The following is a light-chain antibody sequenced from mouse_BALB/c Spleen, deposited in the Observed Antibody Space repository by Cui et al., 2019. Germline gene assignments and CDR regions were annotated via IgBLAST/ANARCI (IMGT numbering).Light chain of an antibody. CDR3: QQWSSNPLT. V-gene: IGKV4-68*01. CDR1: SGVSY. J-gene: IGKJ5*01. CDR2: LTS. Sequence: QIVLTKSPALMSASPGVKVTMTCSASSGVSYMYWYQQKPRSSPKPWIYLTSNLASGVPARFSGSGSGTSYSLTISSMEAEDAATYYCQQWSSNPLTFGAGTKLELK.